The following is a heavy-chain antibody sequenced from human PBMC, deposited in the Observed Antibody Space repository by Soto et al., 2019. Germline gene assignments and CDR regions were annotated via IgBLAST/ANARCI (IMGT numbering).Heavy chain of an antibody. CDR3: AKGRGGPHGTFDS. J-gene: IGHJ4*02. V-gene: IGHV3-23*01. CDR1: GFTFTSYG. Sequence: EASLRLSCTVSGFTFTSYGMTWVRQAPGKGLEWVSTISGSGGGTYYTDSVKGRFTISRETSKNTVSLEMSSLRVEDTAVYYCAKGRGGPHGTFDSWGQG. D-gene: IGHD3-3*01. CDR2: ISGSGGGT.